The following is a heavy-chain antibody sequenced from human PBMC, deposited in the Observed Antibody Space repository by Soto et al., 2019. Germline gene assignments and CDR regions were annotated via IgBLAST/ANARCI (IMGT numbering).Heavy chain of an antibody. D-gene: IGHD1-1*01. CDR1: GDSISSADYY. V-gene: IGHV4-30-4*01. CDR2: IFYSGTT. CDR3: ARDLWVEPELYYYGMDV. Sequence: SETLSLTCTVSGDSISSADYYWSWIRQTPGKGLEWIGHIFYSGTTYYNPSLKSRLTISVDTSKNHFSLRLTSVTAAGTAVYYCARDLWVEPELYYYGMDVWGQGTTVTVSS. J-gene: IGHJ6*02.